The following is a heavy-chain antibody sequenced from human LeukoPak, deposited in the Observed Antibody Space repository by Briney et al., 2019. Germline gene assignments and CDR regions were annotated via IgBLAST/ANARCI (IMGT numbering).Heavy chain of an antibody. V-gene: IGHV4-34*01. Sequence: SETLSLTCAVYGGSFSGYYWSWIRQPPGKGLEWIGEINHSGSTNYNPSLKSRVTISVDTSKNQFSLKLSSVTAAGTSVYYCASRDTNDYGGQGTLVTVSS. CDR2: INHSGST. CDR3: ASRDTNDY. D-gene: IGHD5-18*01. CDR1: GGSFSGYY. J-gene: IGHJ4*02.